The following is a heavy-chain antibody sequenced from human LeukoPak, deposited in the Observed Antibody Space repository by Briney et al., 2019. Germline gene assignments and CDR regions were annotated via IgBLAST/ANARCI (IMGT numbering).Heavy chain of an antibody. D-gene: IGHD3-10*01. CDR3: ARSYYGSGYDAFDI. CDR1: GYTFTSYY. CDR2: INPSGGST. V-gene: IGHV1-46*01. J-gene: IGHJ3*02. Sequence: ASVKVSCKASGYTFTSYYMHWVRQAPGQGLEWMGIINPSGGSTSYAQKLQGRVTMTTDTSTSTAYMELRSLRSDDTAVYYCARSYYGSGYDAFDIWGQGTMVTVSS.